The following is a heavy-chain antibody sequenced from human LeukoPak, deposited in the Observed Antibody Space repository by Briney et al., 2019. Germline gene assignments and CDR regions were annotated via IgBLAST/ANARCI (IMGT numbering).Heavy chain of an antibody. CDR2: IYYSGST. Sequence: SETLTLTCTVSGGSISSYYWSWIRQPPGKGLEWIGYIYYSGSTNYNPSLKSRVTISVDTSKNQFSLKLSSVTAADTAVYYCAREGPVSGSYFAVVFGYYYYMDVWGKGTTVTISS. J-gene: IGHJ6*03. CDR3: AREGPVSGSYFAVVFGYYYYMDV. CDR1: GGSISSYY. V-gene: IGHV4-59*12. D-gene: IGHD1-26*01.